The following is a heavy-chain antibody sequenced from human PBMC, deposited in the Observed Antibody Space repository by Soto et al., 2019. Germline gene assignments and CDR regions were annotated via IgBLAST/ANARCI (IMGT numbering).Heavy chain of an antibody. D-gene: IGHD1-26*01. CDR2: VSGNGGNT. Sequence: PGGSLRLSCVASGFSFSSYTMNWVRQAPGKGLEWVSGVSGNGGNTYYADSVKGRFSISRDNSKNTLYLQLNSLRAEDTAIYYCAKDRMGASGWLDPWGQGTPVTVST. J-gene: IGHJ5*02. CDR1: GFSFSSYT. V-gene: IGHV3-23*01. CDR3: AKDRMGASGWLDP.